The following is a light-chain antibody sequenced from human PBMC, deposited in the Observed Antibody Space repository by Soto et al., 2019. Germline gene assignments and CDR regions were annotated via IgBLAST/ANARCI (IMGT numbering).Light chain of an antibody. CDR3: SSYTSSSTLV. J-gene: IGLJ1*01. Sequence: QSVLTQPASVSGSPGPSITISCTGTSSDVGCYKYVSWYQQHPGKAPKLMIYDIRNRPSGVSNRFSGSKSGNTASLTISELQAENEADYYCSSYTSSSTLVVGTGTKLTVL. CDR2: DIR. V-gene: IGLV2-14*03. CDR1: SSDVGCYKY.